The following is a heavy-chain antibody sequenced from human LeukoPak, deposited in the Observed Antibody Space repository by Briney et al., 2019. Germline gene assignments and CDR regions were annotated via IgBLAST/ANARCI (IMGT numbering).Heavy chain of an antibody. J-gene: IGHJ4*02. CDR2: IYHSGST. D-gene: IGHD2-8*01. V-gene: IGHV4-39*01. Sequence: PSETLSLTCTVSGGSISSSSYYWGWIRQPPGKGLEWIGSIYHSGSTYYNPSLKSRVTISVDTSKNQFSLRLSSVTAADMAVYYCTRHQWWLAPRNFDYWGQGTLVTVSS. CDR3: TRHQWWLAPRNFDY. CDR1: GGSISSSSYY.